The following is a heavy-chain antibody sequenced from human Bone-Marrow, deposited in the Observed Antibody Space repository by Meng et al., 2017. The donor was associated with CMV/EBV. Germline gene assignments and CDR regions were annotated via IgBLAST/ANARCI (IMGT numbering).Heavy chain of an antibody. CDR3: ARVGEGSGSSGGMDV. CDR2: ISSSSTI. J-gene: IGHJ6*02. V-gene: IGHV3-69-1*02. Sequence: GGSLRLSCAASGFTFSDYYMNWVRQAPGKGLEWVSSISSSSTIYYADSVKGRFTISRDNAKNSLYLQMNSLRAEDTAVYYCARVGEGSGSSGGMDVWGQGTTVTVSS. D-gene: IGHD3-10*01. CDR1: GFTFSDYY.